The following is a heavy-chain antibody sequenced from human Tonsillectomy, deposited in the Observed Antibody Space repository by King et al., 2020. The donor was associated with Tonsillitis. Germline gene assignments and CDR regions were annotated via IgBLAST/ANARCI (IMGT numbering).Heavy chain of an antibody. J-gene: IGHJ6*02. D-gene: IGHD1-26*01. CDR1: GFTFSGYD. CDR3: ARGDSGSYPPYYYDMDV. CDR2: ISYDGSDQ. V-gene: IGHV3-33*05. Sequence: QLVQSGGGVVQPGRSLRLSCAASGFTFSGYDMHWVRQAPGKGLEWVAVISYDGSDQYYADSLKGRFTISRDNSKNTLYLQMNSLRAEDTAVYYCARGDSGSYPPYYYDMDVWGQGTTVTVSS.